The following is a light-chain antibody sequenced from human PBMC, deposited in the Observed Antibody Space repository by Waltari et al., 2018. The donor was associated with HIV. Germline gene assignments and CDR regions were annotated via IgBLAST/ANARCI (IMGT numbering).Light chain of an antibody. CDR2: DAN. CDR3: CSYISGSTLV. V-gene: IGLV2-14*02. J-gene: IGLJ3*02. CDR1: SSNVGGYNL. Sequence: QSALTQPASVSGSPGQSVTISCTGTSSNVGGYNLVSWYQQHPDKAPKLVIFDANTLPSGFPCRFSGSKSGNTVSLTISGLQREDEADYYCCSYISGSTLVFGGGTKVIV.